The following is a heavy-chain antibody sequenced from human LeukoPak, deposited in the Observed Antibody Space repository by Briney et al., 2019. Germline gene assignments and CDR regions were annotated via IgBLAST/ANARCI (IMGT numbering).Heavy chain of an antibody. CDR3: ARWRYDFWRGYSDY. V-gene: IGHV1-18*01. CDR1: GYIFTVYG. D-gene: IGHD3-3*01. Sequence: ASVKVSCKVSGYIFTVYGISWVRQAPGQGLEWMGWINTFSGSTYYAQKFQGRVTMTTDTSTSTAYMDLRSLRSDDTAVYYCARWRYDFWRGYSDYWGQGTLVTVSS. CDR2: INTFSGST. J-gene: IGHJ4*02.